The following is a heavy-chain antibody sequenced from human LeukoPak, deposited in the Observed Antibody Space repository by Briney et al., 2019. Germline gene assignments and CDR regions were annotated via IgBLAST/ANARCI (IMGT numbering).Heavy chain of an antibody. J-gene: IGHJ4*02. D-gene: IGHD6-19*01. CDR1: GGSISSSSYY. CDR2: IYYSGST. Sequence: SETLSLTCTVSGGSISSSSYYWGWIRQPPGKGLEWIGSIYYSGSTYHNPSLKSRVTISVDTSKDQFSLKLSSVTAADTAVYYCARHLYGSGLHRIDYWGQGTLVSVSS. V-gene: IGHV4-39*01. CDR3: ARHLYGSGLHRIDY.